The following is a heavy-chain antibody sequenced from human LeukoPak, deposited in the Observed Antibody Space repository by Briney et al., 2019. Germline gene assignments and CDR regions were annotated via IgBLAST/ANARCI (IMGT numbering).Heavy chain of an antibody. CDR2: TYYRSKWYS. V-gene: IGHV6-1*01. CDR1: GDSVSSNNAA. CDR3: ARTDSGYIDS. Sequence: SQTLSLTCAISGDSVSSNNAAWNWIRQSPSRGLEWLGRTYYRSKWYSTYGVSVKGRTTINPDPSKNQFSLQLNSVTPDDTAVYYCARTDSGYIDSWGQGTLVTVSS. D-gene: IGHD3-10*01. J-gene: IGHJ4*02.